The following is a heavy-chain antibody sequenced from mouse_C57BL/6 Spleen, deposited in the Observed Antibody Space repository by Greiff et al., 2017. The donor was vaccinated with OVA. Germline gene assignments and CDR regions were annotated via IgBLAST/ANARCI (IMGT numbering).Heavy chain of an antibody. J-gene: IGHJ2*01. CDR2: ISDGGSYT. CDR3: AIDQNHDYGSPLFDY. D-gene: IGHD2-1*01. CDR1: GFTFSSYA. Sequence: EVQLVESGGGLVKPGGSLKLSCAASGFTFSSYAMSWVRQTPEQRLEWVATISDGGSYTYYPDNVKGRFTITTDTANNKLYLQMSHLKTEDTAKYYGAIDQNHDYGSPLFDYWGQGTTLTVSS. V-gene: IGHV5-4*01.